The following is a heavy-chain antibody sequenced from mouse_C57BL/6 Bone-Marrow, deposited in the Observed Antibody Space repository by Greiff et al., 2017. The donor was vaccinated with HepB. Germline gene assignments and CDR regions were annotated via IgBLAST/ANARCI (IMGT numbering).Heavy chain of an antibody. CDR3: ARSEYYYGSSTY. D-gene: IGHD1-1*01. Sequence: VQLKQSGPELVKPGASVKISCKASGYTFTDYYMNWVKQSHGKSLEWIGDINPNNGGTSYNQKFKGKATLTVDKSSSTAYMELRSLTSEDSAVYYCARSEYYYGSSTYWGQGTLVTVSA. CDR1: GYTFTDYY. J-gene: IGHJ3*01. V-gene: IGHV1-26*01. CDR2: INPNNGGT.